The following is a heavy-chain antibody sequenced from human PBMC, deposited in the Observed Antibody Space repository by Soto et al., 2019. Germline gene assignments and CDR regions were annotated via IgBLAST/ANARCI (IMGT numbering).Heavy chain of an antibody. CDR1: GFTFSSFG. Sequence: GGSLRLSCAASGFTFSSFGIHWVRQAPGKGLEWVAVIWYDGSNKYYADSVKGRFTISRDNSKDMLYLQMNSLRAEDTAVYFCARDHIAARPGWFDPWGQGTLVTVSS. V-gene: IGHV3-33*01. CDR3: ARDHIAARPGWFDP. J-gene: IGHJ5*02. D-gene: IGHD6-6*01. CDR2: IWYDGSNK.